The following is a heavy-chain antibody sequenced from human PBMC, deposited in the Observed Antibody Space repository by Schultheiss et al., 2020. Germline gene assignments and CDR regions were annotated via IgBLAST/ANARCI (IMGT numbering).Heavy chain of an antibody. Sequence: ASVKVSCKASGYTFTSYDINWVRQATGQGLEWMGWMNSNSGNTGYAQKFQGRVTMTRNTSISTAYMELSSLRSEDTAVYYCARGDGPQLAYGVNWFDPWGQGTLVTVAS. CDR1: GYTFTSYD. D-gene: IGHD6-13*01. V-gene: IGHV1-8*01. J-gene: IGHJ5*02. CDR3: ARGDGPQLAYGVNWFDP. CDR2: MNSNSGNT.